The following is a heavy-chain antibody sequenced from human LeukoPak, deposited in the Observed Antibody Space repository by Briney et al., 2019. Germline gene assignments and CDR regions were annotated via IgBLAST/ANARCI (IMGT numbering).Heavy chain of an antibody. CDR3: ARAPGFNSDS. CDR1: GYTFTDYY. CDR2: INPNSGGT. Sequence: GASVKVSCKASGYTFTDYYLHWVREAPGQALEWMGWINPNSGGTNYAQNFQGRVTMSRDTSISTAYMELSRLRSDDTAVYYCARAPGFNSDSWGQGTLVTVSS. J-gene: IGHJ4*02. D-gene: IGHD1-26*01. V-gene: IGHV1-2*02.